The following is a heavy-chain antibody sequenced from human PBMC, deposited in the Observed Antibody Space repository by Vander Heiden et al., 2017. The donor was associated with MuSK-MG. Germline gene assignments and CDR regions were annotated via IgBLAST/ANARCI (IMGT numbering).Heavy chain of an antibody. D-gene: IGHD3-9*01. CDR1: GFTFSSYS. CDR3: ARERYFDWLLYGHFDY. CDR2: ISSSSSTI. Sequence: EVQLVGSGGGSVQPGGSLGLSCAPPGFTFSSYSMNLGRQAPGKGLEWVSYISSSSSTIYYADSVKGRFTISRDNAKDSLYLQMNSLRAEDTAVYYCARERYFDWLLYGHFDYWGQGTLVTVSS. J-gene: IGHJ4*02. V-gene: IGHV3-48*01.